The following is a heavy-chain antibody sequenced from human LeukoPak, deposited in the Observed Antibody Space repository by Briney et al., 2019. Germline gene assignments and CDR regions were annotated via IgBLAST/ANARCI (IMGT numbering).Heavy chain of an antibody. J-gene: IGHJ3*02. CDR3: ARVQYIGRHHTIEALDI. V-gene: IGHV4-59*01. CDR1: GGSISSYY. CDR2: IYYSGST. Sequence: SETLSLTCTVSGGSISSYYWSWIRQPPGKGLEWIGNIYYSGSTNYNPTLKSRVTISVDTSKNQFSLKLTSATAADTAVYFCARVQYIGRHHTIEALDIWGQGTMVTVSS. D-gene: IGHD1-26*01.